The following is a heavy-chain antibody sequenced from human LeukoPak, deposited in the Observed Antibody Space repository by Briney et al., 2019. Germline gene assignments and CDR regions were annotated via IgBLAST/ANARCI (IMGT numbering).Heavy chain of an antibody. CDR1: GFTFGDYA. CDR3: AKDTNGLDTAVFDY. CDR2: ISWNSGSI. V-gene: IGHV3-9*01. D-gene: IGHD2-8*01. Sequence: GGSLRLSCAASGFTFGDYAMHWVRQAPGKGLEWVSGISWNSGSIGYADSVKGRFTISRDNAKNSLYLQMNSLRAEDTALYYCAKDTNGLDTAVFDYWGQGTLVTVSS. J-gene: IGHJ4*02.